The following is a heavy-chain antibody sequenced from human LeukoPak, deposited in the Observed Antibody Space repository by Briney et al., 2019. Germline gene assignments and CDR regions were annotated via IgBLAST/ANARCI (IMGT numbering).Heavy chain of an antibody. CDR2: IYSGGST. J-gene: IGHJ4*02. D-gene: IGHD2-2*01. CDR3: SSIEEEGGGDFFDY. V-gene: IGHV3-53*01. Sequence: GGSLRLSCAASGFTVSSSYMSWVRQAPGKGLEWVSVIYSGGSTYYADSVKGRFTISRDNSKNTLYLQMNSLRAEDTAVYYCSSIEEEGGGDFFDYWGQGTLVTVSS. CDR1: GFTVSSSY.